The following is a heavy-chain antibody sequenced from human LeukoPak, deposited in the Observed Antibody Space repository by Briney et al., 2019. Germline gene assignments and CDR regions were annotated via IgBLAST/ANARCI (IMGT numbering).Heavy chain of an antibody. CDR3: ARSYSGYEGAVGAFDI. J-gene: IGHJ3*02. CDR2: ISAYNGNT. CDR1: GYTFTSYG. D-gene: IGHD5-12*01. Sequence: ASVKVSCKASGYTFTSYGISWVRQAPGQGLEWMGWISAYNGNTNYAQKLQGRVTMTTDTSTSTAYMELRSLRSDDTAVYYCARSYSGYEGAVGAFDIWGQGTMVTVSS. V-gene: IGHV1-18*01.